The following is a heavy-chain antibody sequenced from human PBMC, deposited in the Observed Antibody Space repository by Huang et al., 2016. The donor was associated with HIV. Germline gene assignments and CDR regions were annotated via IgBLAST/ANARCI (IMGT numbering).Heavy chain of an antibody. CDR2: VYDSGTT. V-gene: IGHV4-59*02. J-gene: IGHJ5*02. CDR1: GDSVSSHY. Sequence: QVRLQESGPGLVKPSETLSLSCTVSGDSVSSHYWGWIRHPPGKGLEWIGTVYDSGTTKYNPRLKRRITISVDTSKNGFSLNITSVSAADTAMYFCGRDQGRLAVGGIDNWFDPWGQGALVTVSS. CDR3: GRDQGRLAVGGIDNWFDP. D-gene: IGHD6-19*01.